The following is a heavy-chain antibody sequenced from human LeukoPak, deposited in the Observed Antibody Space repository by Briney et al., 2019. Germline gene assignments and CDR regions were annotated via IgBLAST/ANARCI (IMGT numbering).Heavy chain of an antibody. V-gene: IGHV3-21*04. D-gene: IGHD1-26*01. Sequence: GCLRLSCAASGFTFSSDSMNWVRQAPGKGLGWVSSISSSSSYIYYADSVKGRFTISRDNAKNSLYLQMNSLRAEDTAVYYCAKDKRGANLPYFDYWGQGTLVTVSS. CDR2: ISSSSSYI. CDR3: AKDKRGANLPYFDY. J-gene: IGHJ4*02. CDR1: GFTFSSDS.